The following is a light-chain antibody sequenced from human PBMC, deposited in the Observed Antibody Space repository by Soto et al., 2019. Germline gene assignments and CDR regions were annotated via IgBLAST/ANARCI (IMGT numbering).Light chain of an antibody. CDR1: QSVSSD. V-gene: IGKV3D-15*01. Sequence: EIVMTQSPATLSVSPGERATLSCRASQSVSSDLAWYHQKPGQAPRLLIYGASNRATGIPDRFSGSGSGTEFTLTISSLQSEDFAVYYCQQYHNWPITFGQGTRLEIK. CDR2: GAS. CDR3: QQYHNWPIT. J-gene: IGKJ5*01.